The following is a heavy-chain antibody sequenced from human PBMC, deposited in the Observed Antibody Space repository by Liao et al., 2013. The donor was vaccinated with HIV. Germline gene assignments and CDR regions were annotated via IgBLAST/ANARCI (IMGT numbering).Heavy chain of an antibody. CDR1: GGSISSGGYS. D-gene: IGHD1-26*01. V-gene: IGHV4-30-2*01. J-gene: IGHJ4*02. CDR2: VYHSGGT. Sequence: QLQLQESGSGLVKPSQTLSLTCAVSGGSISSGGYSWSWIRQPPGKGLEWIGYVYHSGGTYYNPSLESRVTVSVDTSKNQFSLTLSSVTAADTAVYYCARDRGYSGTYQGFDFWGQGTLVTVSS. CDR3: ARDRGYSGTYQGFDF.